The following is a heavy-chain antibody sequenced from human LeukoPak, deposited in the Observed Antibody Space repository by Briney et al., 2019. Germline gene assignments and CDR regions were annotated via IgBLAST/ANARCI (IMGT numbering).Heavy chain of an antibody. CDR3: ARGLVWFGEDTYAFDI. D-gene: IGHD3-10*01. CDR1: GGSFSGYY. Sequence: SETLSLTCAVYGGSFSGYYWSWIRQPPGKGLEWIGRIYTSGSTNYNPSLKSRVTMSVDTSKNQFSLKLSSVTAADTAVYYCARGLVWFGEDTYAFDIWGQGTMVTVSS. V-gene: IGHV4-59*10. J-gene: IGHJ3*02. CDR2: IYTSGST.